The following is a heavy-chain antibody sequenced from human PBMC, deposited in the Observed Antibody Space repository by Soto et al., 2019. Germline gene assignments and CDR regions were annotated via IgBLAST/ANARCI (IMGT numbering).Heavy chain of an antibody. D-gene: IGHD1-7*01. V-gene: IGHV6-1*01. J-gene: IGHJ5*02. CDR1: GDSVSSNSAA. CDR3: ARDPRGVTGTMFNWFGP. CDR2: TYYRSKWYN. Sequence: SQTLSLTCAISGDSVSSNSAAWNWIRQSPSRGLEWLGRTYYRSKWYNDYAVSVKSRITINPDTSKNQFSLQLNSVTPEDTAVYYCARDPRGVTGTMFNWFGPCGQLTLVPVSP.